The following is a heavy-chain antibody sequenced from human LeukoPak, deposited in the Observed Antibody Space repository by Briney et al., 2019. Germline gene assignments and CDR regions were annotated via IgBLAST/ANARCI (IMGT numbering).Heavy chain of an antibody. CDR2: ISGSGGST. D-gene: IGHD4-17*01. CDR3: TRGSSGDYEY. CDR1: GFTFSSYD. Sequence: GGSLRLSCAASGFTFSSYDMSWVRQAPGKGLEWVSAISGSGGSTYYADSVKGRFTISRDNSKNTLYLQMNSLRAEDTAVYYCTRGSSGDYEYWGQGTLVTVSS. V-gene: IGHV3-23*01. J-gene: IGHJ4*02.